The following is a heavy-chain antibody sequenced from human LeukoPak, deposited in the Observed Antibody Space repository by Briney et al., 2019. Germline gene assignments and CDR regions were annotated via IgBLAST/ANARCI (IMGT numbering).Heavy chain of an antibody. CDR1: GGSISISNW. CDR2: IYHSGST. D-gene: IGHD2-2*02. J-gene: IGHJ4*02. V-gene: IGHV4-4*02. Sequence: SGTLSLTCAVSGGSISISNWGSWVRQPPGKGLEWIGEIYHSGSTNYNPSLKSRVTISVDTSKNQFSLKLSSVTAADTAVYYCARGPLIVVVPAAISYYFDYWGQGTLVTVSS. CDR3: ARGPLIVVVPAAISYYFDY.